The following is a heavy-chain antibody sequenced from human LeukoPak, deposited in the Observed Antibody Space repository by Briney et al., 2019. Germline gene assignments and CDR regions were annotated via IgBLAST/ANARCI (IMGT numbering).Heavy chain of an antibody. V-gene: IGHV3-23*01. Sequence: PGGSLRLSCAASGFTFTNYAMSWVRQAPGKGLEWVSGISGGGGSTYYADSVKGRFTISKDNSKNTLYLQMNSLRAEDTAVYYCAKSGCSSTSCYGLSSGWFDPGGQGTLVTVSS. CDR3: AKSGCSSTSCYGLSSGWFDP. J-gene: IGHJ5*02. CDR1: GFTFTNYA. CDR2: ISGGGGST. D-gene: IGHD2-2*01.